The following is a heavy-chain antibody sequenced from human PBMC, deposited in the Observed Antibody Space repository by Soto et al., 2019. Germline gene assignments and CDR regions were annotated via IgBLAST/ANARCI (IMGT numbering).Heavy chain of an antibody. V-gene: IGHV4-61*01. CDR3: ARDPGDYGAFDI. CDR2: IYYSGST. CDR1: GGSVSSGSYY. J-gene: IGHJ3*02. Sequence: SETLSLTCTVSGGSVSSGSYYWSWIRQLPGKGLEWIGYIYYSGSTNYNPSLKSRVTISVDTSKNQFSLKLSSVTAADTAVYYCARDPGDYGAFDIWGQGTMVTVSS. D-gene: IGHD4-17*01.